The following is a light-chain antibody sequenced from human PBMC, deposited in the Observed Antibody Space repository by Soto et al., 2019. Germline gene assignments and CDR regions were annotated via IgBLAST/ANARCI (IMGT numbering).Light chain of an antibody. CDR1: QSVSSSY. V-gene: IGKV3-20*01. CDR2: GAS. Sequence: EIVLTQSPGTLSLSPGERATLSCRASQSVSSSYLAWYQQKPGQAPRLLIYGASSRATGIPDRFSGSGSGKEFTLTISRLEPEDFAVYYCQQSGSSPWTFGQGTKVEIK. CDR3: QQSGSSPWT. J-gene: IGKJ1*01.